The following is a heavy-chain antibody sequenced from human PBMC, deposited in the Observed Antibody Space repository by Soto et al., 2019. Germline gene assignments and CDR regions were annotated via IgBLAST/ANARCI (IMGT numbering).Heavy chain of an antibody. D-gene: IGHD1-1*01. J-gene: IGHJ4*02. CDR3: AKIELERKSY. CDR2: DNQSGNT. CDR1: GGSFIGYY. Sequence: QVQVQQWGAGLLKPSETLSLTCVVYGGSFIGYYWCLIRQPPGKGLVWIGEDNQSGNTNYNPSLKIRVTLSIDTYHYHGSQRFNTVTAADSAVYDCAKIELERKSYWGQGTLVTVSS. V-gene: IGHV4-34*01.